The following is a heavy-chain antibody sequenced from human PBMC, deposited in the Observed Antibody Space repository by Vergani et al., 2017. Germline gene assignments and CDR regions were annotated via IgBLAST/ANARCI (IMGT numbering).Heavy chain of an antibody. CDR3: ARDFPGRSGNIAVAATGYYGMDV. CDR2: FYSGGST. V-gene: IGHV3-66*01. CDR1: GFTVSSHY. Sequence: EVQLVESGGGLVQPGGSLRLSCAASGFTVSSHYMSWVRQAPGKGLEWGSVFYSGGSTYYADSVKGRFTISRDNSKNTLYLQMNSLRAEDTAGYYCARDFPGRSGNIAVAATGYYGMDVWGQGTTVTVSS. D-gene: IGHD6-19*01. J-gene: IGHJ6*02.